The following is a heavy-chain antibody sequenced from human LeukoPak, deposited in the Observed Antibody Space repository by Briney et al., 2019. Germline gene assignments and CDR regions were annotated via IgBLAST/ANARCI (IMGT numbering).Heavy chain of an antibody. CDR2: ISYVGSNK. D-gene: IGHD4-17*01. CDR3: ATLTVTAFDY. V-gene: IGHV3-30*03. J-gene: IGHJ4*02. CDR1: GFTFSSYG. Sequence: GRSLRLSCAASGFTFSSYGMHWVRQAAGKGLEWVAVISYVGSNKYYADSVKGRFTISRDNSKNTLYLQMNSLRAEDTAVYYCATLTVTAFDYWGQGTLVTVSS.